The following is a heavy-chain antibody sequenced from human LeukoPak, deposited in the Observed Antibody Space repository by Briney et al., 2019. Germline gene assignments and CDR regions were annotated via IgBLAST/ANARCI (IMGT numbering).Heavy chain of an antibody. D-gene: IGHD3-3*02. CDR2: INTYNGNT. CDR1: GYTFTSYG. Sequence: ASVTVSCKASGYTFTSYGISWVRQAPGQGLEWMGWINTYNGNTKYAQKFQGRVTMTTDTSTSTAYMELRSLRSDDTAVYYCARDLVHHRLLATVYNWFDPWGQGTLVTVSS. CDR3: ARDLVHHRLLATVYNWFDP. J-gene: IGHJ5*02. V-gene: IGHV1-18*01.